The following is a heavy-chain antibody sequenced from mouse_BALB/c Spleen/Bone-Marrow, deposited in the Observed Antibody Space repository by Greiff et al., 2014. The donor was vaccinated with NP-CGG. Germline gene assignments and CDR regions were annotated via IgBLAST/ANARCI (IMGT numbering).Heavy chain of an antibody. CDR2: IDPSDSYT. Sequence: VNLVESGADLVKPGASVKLSCKASGYTFTSYWMHWVKQRPGQGLEWIGEIDPSDSYTNYNQKFKGKATLTVDKSSSTAYMQLSSLTSEDSAVYYCARGLYGDSVYWGQGTTLTVSS. D-gene: IGHD2-13*01. V-gene: IGHV1-69*02. CDR3: ARGLYGDSVY. CDR1: GYTFTSYW. J-gene: IGHJ2*01.